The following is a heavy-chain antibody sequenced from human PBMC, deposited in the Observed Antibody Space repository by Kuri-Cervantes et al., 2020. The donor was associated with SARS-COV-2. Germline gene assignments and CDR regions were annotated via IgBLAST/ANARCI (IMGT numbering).Heavy chain of an antibody. CDR3: ARGHDRRVYFSTPAPYYFDF. CDR2: IYSGGST. CDR1: GLTFSNYA. Sequence: GESLKISCAASGLTFSNYAMHWVRQAPGKGLEWVSVIYSGGSTSYADSVKGRFTISRDNSRNTLYLQMNSLRAEDTAVYYCARGHDRRVYFSTPAPYYFDFWGQGILVTVSS. V-gene: IGHV3-53*01. J-gene: IGHJ4*02. D-gene: IGHD3-22*01.